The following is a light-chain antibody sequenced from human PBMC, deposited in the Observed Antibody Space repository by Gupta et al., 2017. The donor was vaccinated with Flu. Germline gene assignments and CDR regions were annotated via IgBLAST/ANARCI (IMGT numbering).Light chain of an antibody. Sequence: DTVMTQSPLSLAVTPGEPASISCRSSQSLLYSNGYNFVNWYLQKPGQSSQLLNHLGSKRAHGVPDRFSGSGSGTYFTLKISRVEAEDVGIYFCMQPLKSPWTFGQGTKVEIK. J-gene: IGKJ1*01. CDR1: QSLLYSNGYNF. CDR3: MQPLKSPWT. CDR2: LGS. V-gene: IGKV2-28*01.